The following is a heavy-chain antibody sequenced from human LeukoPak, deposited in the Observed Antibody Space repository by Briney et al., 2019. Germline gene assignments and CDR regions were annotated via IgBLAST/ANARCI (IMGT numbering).Heavy chain of an antibody. D-gene: IGHD3-16*02. CDR1: GGSISSGSYY. CDR2: IYTSGST. V-gene: IGHV4-61*02. Sequence: SETLSLTCTVSGGSISSGSYYWSWIRQPAGKGLEWIGRIYTSGSTNYNPSLKSRVTISVDTSKNQFSLKLSSVTAADTAVYYCAALRLGGLSLDAFDIWGQGTMVTVSS. CDR3: AALRLGGLSLDAFDI. J-gene: IGHJ3*02.